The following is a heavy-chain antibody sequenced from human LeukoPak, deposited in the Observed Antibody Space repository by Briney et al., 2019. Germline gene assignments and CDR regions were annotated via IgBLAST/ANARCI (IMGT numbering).Heavy chain of an antibody. Sequence: GGSLRLSCAASGFTFSSYWMHWVRQAPGKGLVWVSRINSDGSSTSYADSVKGRFTISRDNAKNTLYLQMNSLRAEDTAVYYCARVGDQLLWRELDYWGQGTLVTVSS. CDR2: INSDGSST. CDR1: GFTFSSYW. V-gene: IGHV3-74*01. D-gene: IGHD2-2*01. J-gene: IGHJ4*02. CDR3: ARVGDQLLWRELDY.